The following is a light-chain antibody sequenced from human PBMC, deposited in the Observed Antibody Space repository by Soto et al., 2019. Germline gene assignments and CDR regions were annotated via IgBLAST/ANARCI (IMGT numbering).Light chain of an antibody. CDR2: TTN. J-gene: IGLJ2*01. V-gene: IGLV7-43*01. Sequence: QTVVTQEPSLTVSPGGTVTLTCASNTEAVTSGYYPNWFQQKPGQAPRALIYTTNKRHAWTPARFSGSLLGGKAALTLSGVQPEDEAEYYCLLHYGGVKVFGGGTKLTVL. CDR3: LLHYGGVKV. CDR1: TEAVTSGYY.